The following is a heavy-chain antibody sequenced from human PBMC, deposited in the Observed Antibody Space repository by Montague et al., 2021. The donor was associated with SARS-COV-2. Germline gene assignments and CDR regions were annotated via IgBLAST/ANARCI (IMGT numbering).Heavy chain of an antibody. CDR3: ARLYIQTTLVGASRRRWFDP. V-gene: IGHV4-39*01. CDR1: GDSMSGSNSY. D-gene: IGHD1-26*01. CDR2: ISYTGST. J-gene: IGHJ5*02. Sequence: SETLSLTCSVSGDSMSGSNSYWGWIRQPPGKGLESIGSISYTGSTSYNASLKSRVTMSVDTSRNEFSLRLSSVTASDTAVYYCARLYIQTTLVGASRRRWFDPWGQGTLVTVSS.